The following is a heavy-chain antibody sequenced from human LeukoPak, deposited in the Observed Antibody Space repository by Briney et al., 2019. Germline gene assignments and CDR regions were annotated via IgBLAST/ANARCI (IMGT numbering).Heavy chain of an antibody. J-gene: IGHJ4*02. CDR3: ARQSAIAARPSDY. D-gene: IGHD6-6*01. CDR2: IYYSGST. Sequence: SETLSLTCTVSGGSISGYYWSWIRQPPGKGLEWIGSIYYSGSTYYNPSLKSRVTISVDTSKNQFSLKLSSVTAADTAVYYCARQSAIAARPSDYWGQGTLVTVSS. V-gene: IGHV4-39*01. CDR1: GGSISGYY.